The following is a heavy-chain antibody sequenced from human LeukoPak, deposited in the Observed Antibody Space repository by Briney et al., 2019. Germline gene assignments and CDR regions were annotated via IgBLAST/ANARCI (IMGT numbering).Heavy chain of an antibody. CDR1: GDSIRSNY. CDR3: ARGSSGWPKLDFVDF. D-gene: IGHD6-19*01. Sequence: SETLSLTCTVSGDSIRSNYWSWIRQPPGKGLEWIAYIYYSGSSHYNPNPSLKSRFTISVDPSKNQFSLNLNSVTAADTAVYFCARGSSGWPKLDFVDFWGQGTLVTVSS. CDR2: IYYSGSS. V-gene: IGHV4-59*01. J-gene: IGHJ4*02.